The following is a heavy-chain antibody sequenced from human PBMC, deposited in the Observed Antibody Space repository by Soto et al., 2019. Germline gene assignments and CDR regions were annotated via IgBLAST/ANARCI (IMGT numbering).Heavy chain of an antibody. CDR1: GGSFSSYH. CDR3: ARGYDTALAPIF. D-gene: IGHD5-18*01. J-gene: IGHJ4*02. CDR2: INHLTTT. V-gene: IGHV4-34*01. Sequence: SETLSLTCAVYGGSFSSYHWSWIRQTPGKGLEWIGEINHLTTTNYNPSLKSRVIISLDTPKNQFSLKLSSVTAADTAVYYCARGYDTALAPIFWGQGILVTVSS.